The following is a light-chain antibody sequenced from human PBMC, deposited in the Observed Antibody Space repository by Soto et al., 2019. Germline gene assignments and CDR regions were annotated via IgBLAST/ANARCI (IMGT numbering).Light chain of an antibody. J-gene: IGLJ2*01. CDR1: SSDVGGCNY. CDR3: SSYSTNSPVL. Sequence: QSVLTQPASVSGSPGQSITISCTGTSSDVGGCNYVSWYQHHPGKAPKLIIYDVSNRPSGVSNRFSASKSDNTASLTISGLQAEDEADYYCSSYSTNSPVLLGGGTKLTVL. CDR2: DVS. V-gene: IGLV2-14*03.